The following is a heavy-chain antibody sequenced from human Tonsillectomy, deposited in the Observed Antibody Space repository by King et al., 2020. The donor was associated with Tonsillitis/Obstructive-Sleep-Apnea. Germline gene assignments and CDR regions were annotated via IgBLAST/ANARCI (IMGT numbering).Heavy chain of an antibody. V-gene: IGHV3-23*04. D-gene: IGHD6-19*01. J-gene: IGHJ6*02. Sequence: DVQLVESGGGLVQPGGSLRLSCAASGFTFSSYAMNWVRQAPGKGLEWVSAISGSGGGTYSADSVKGRFTISRDNSRNTLHLQMNSLRAEDTAVYYCAKGKDSSGWYYYGMDVWGQGTTVTVSS. CDR3: AKGKDSSGWYYYGMDV. CDR2: ISGSGGGT. CDR1: GFTFSSYA.